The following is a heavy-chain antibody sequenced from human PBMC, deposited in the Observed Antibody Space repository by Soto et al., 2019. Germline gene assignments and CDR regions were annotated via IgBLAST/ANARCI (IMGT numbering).Heavy chain of an antibody. V-gene: IGHV1-3*01. CDR3: ARTSGYYVYDY. CDR2: INAGNGNT. CDR1: GYTFTSYA. Sequence: QGQLVQSGAEVKKPGASVKVSCKASGYTFTSYAMHWVRQAPGQRLEWMGWINAGNGNTKYSQKFQGRVTITRDTSASTAYMELSSLRSEDTAVYYCARTSGYYVYDYWGQGTLVTVSS. D-gene: IGHD3-22*01. J-gene: IGHJ4*02.